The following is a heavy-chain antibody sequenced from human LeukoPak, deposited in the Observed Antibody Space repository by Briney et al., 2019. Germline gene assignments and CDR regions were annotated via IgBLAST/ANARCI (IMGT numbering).Heavy chain of an antibody. V-gene: IGHV3-30*02. CDR2: IRYDGSNK. D-gene: IGHD4-17*01. CDR1: GFTFSNAW. CDR3: AKEAIYPDYGDPTDIYYYYYMDV. J-gene: IGHJ6*03. Sequence: PGGSLRLSCAASGFTFSNAWMSWVRQAPGKGLEWVAFIRYDGSNKYYADSVKGRFTISRDNSKNTLYLQMNSLRAEDTAVYYCAKEAIYPDYGDPTDIYYYYYMDVWGKGTTVTISS.